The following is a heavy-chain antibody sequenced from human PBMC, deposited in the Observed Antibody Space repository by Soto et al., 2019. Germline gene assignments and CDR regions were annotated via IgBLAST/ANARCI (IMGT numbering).Heavy chain of an antibody. CDR3: ARDWAPPVVTSPYY. V-gene: IGHV3-11*05. CDR1: GFTFSDYF. Sequence: QVQLVESGGVLVKPGGSLRLSCAASGFTFSDYFMSWLRQAPGKGLEWVSYIGSSGFANYADSVKGRFTISRDNAKNTLYLQMDSLRAEDTAVYYCARDWAPPVVTSPYYWGQGTLVTVSS. J-gene: IGHJ4*02. CDR2: IGSSGFA. D-gene: IGHD2-15*01.